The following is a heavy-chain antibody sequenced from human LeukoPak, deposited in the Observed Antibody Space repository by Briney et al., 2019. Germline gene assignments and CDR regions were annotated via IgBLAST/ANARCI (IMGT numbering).Heavy chain of an antibody. J-gene: IGHJ4*02. CDR1: SGSISSYY. Sequence: KTSETLSLTCTVSSGSISSYYWSWIRQPPGKGLEWIGYIYYSGSTNYNPSLKSRVTISVDTSKNQFSLKLSSVTAADTAVYYCARPTRGYSYGPLDYWGQGTLVTVSS. V-gene: IGHV4-59*08. CDR3: ARPTRGYSYGPLDY. D-gene: IGHD5-18*01. CDR2: IYYSGST.